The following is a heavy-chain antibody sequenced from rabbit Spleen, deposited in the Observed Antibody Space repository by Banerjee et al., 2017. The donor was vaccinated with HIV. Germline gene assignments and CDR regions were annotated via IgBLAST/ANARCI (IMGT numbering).Heavy chain of an antibody. Sequence: QSLEESGGDLVKPGASPTLTCTASGFDFSSNEMCWVRQAPGKGLEWIACIYAGSSGSTYYASWARGRFTISKTSSTTVTLQMTSLTAADTATYFCARDWASVSGYYTWDLWGPGTLVTVS. J-gene: IGHJ6*01. CDR3: ARDWASVSGYYTWDL. CDR1: GFDFSSNE. D-gene: IGHD1-1*01. CDR2: IYAGSSGST. V-gene: IGHV1S40*01.